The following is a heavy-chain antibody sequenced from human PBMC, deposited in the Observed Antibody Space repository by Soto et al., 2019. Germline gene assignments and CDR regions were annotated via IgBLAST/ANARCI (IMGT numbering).Heavy chain of an antibody. CDR3: ARDRGYSSSPMDV. J-gene: IGHJ6*04. Sequence: SETLSLTCTVSGGSISSYYWSWIRQPPGKGLEWIGYIYYSGSTNYNPSLKSRVTISADMSKNQFSLKLSSVTAADTAVYYCARDRGYSSSPMDVWGKGTTVTVS. V-gene: IGHV4-59*01. CDR2: IYYSGST. D-gene: IGHD6-19*01. CDR1: GGSISSYY.